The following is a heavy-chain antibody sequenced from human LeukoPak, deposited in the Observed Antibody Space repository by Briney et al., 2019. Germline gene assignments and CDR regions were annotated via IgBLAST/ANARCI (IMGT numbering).Heavy chain of an antibody. CDR2: INHSGST. D-gene: IGHD2-2*01. CDR3: ARGTEDIVVVPAAMGLYYYYYMDV. Sequence: SETLSLTCAVYGGSFSGFYWSWIRRPPGQGPEWIGEINHSGSTNYNPSLKSRVTISVDTSKNQFSLKLSSVTAADTAVYYCARGTEDIVVVPAAMGLYYYYYMDVWGEGTTVTVSS. CDR1: GGSFSGFY. J-gene: IGHJ6*03. V-gene: IGHV4-34*01.